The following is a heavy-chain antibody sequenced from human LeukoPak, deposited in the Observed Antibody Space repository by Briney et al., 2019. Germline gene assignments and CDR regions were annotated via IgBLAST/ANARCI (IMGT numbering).Heavy chain of an antibody. CDR1: GFTFSSYS. CDR2: ISSNGGNT. J-gene: IGHJ5*02. D-gene: IGHD3-10*01. V-gene: IGHV3-64*01. Sequence: GGSLRLSCAASGFTFSSYSMNWVRQAPGKGLEYVSAISSNGGNTYYANSVKGRFTISRDNSKNTLYLQMGSVRAEDMAVYYCARDQVYYYGSGSYMHWFDPWGQGTLVTVSS. CDR3: ARDQVYYYGSGSYMHWFDP.